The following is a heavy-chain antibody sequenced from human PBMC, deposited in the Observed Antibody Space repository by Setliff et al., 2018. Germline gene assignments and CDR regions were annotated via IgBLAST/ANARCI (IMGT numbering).Heavy chain of an antibody. D-gene: IGHD3-22*01. Sequence: KVSCKASGYTFTSYAMHWVRQAPGQRLEWMGWINAGNGNTKYSQEFQGRVTITRDTSASTAYMELSSLRSEDMAVYYCARDLQDYYDSSGYYGAFDIWGQGTMVTVSS. CDR2: INAGNGNT. J-gene: IGHJ3*02. CDR3: ARDLQDYYDSSGYYGAFDI. V-gene: IGHV1-3*03. CDR1: GYTFTSYA.